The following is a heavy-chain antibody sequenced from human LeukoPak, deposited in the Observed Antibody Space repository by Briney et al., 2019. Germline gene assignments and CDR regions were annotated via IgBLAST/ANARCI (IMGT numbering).Heavy chain of an antibody. V-gene: IGHV4-59*01. CDR3: AREGGNSVYDY. CDR1: GASISSYY. J-gene: IGHJ4*02. CDR2: IFFDGST. Sequence: PSETLSLTCSVSGASISSYYWTWIRQPPGKGLEWIGYIFFDGSTSYNPSLKSRVTISVDTSKNQFSLKLTSVTDADTAMYYCAREGGNSVYDYWGQGTLVTVSS. D-gene: IGHD4-23*01.